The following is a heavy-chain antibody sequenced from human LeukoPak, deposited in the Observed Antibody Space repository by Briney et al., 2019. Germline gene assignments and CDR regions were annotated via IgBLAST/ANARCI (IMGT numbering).Heavy chain of an antibody. D-gene: IGHD3-22*01. CDR1: GGSFSGYY. Sequence: SETLSLTCAVYGGSFSGYYWSWIRQPPGKGLEWIGEINHSGSTNYNPSLKSRVTISVDTSKNQFSLKLSSVTAADTAVYYCARLGDSSGYYASDYWGQGTLVPVSS. CDR2: INHSGST. CDR3: ARLGDSSGYYASDY. J-gene: IGHJ4*02. V-gene: IGHV4-34*01.